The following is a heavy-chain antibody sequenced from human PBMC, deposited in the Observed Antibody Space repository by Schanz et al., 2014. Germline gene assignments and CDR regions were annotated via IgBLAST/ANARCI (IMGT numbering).Heavy chain of an antibody. CDR3: ARAFGGYDPAGALDY. D-gene: IGHD5-12*01. Sequence: VQLEQSGAEVKKPGSSVKVSCKASGGTFSSFGINWVRQAPGQGLEWMGRIIPSLGLAKYEQKFQDKVTITADTSTTTAYMELSGLRSDDTAVYYCARAFGGYDPAGALDYWGQGTLVTVSS. J-gene: IGHJ4*02. V-gene: IGHV1-69*04. CDR2: IIPSLGLA. CDR1: GGTFSSFG.